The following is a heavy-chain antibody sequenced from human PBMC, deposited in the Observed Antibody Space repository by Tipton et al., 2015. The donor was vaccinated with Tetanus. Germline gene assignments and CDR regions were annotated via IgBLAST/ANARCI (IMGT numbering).Heavy chain of an antibody. CDR3: VREMQQWIPEGGFDP. V-gene: IGHV6-1*01. J-gene: IGHJ5*02. D-gene: IGHD3-16*01. Sequence: GLVKPSQTLSLTCVITGDSVSNNRATWNWIRQSPSRGPEWLGRTYYRSKWYYEYALSVRSRIRIDPDTSKNQVSLQLNSVTPEDSAVYCCVREMQQWIPEGGFDPWGQGTPVTVSS. CDR1: GDSVSNNRAT. CDR2: TYYRSKWYY.